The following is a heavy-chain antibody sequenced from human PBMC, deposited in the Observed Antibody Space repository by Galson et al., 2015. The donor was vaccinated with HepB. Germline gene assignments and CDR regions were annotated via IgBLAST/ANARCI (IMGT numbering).Heavy chain of an antibody. J-gene: IGHJ4*02. CDR1: GFSLSTSGVG. CDR3: AHRRVLGPTGGGSSWIYFDY. V-gene: IGHV2-5*02. CDR2: IYWDDDK. Sequence: PALVKPTQTLTLTCTFSGFSLSTSGVGVGWIRQPPGKALEWLALIYWDDDKRYSPSLKSRLTITKDTSKNQVVLTMTNMDPVDTATYYCAHRRVLGPTGGGSSWIYFDYWGQGTLVTVSS. D-gene: IGHD6-13*01.